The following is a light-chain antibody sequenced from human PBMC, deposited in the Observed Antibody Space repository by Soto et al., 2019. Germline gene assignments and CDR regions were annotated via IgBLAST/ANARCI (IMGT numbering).Light chain of an antibody. CDR1: QSVSSSF. V-gene: IGKV3-20*01. Sequence: EVGLAQSPGTLSLSPGERATLSCRASQSVSSSFLAWYQQKPGQGPRLLIHGASFRATGIPDRFSGSGSGTDFTLTISRLEPEDFAVYYCQQYGSSPGTFGQGTKV. CDR2: GAS. CDR3: QQYGSSPGT. J-gene: IGKJ1*01.